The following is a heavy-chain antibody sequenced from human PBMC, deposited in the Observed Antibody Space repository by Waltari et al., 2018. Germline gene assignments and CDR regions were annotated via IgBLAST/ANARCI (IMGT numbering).Heavy chain of an antibody. V-gene: IGHV3-9*01. CDR2: ISWNSGSI. D-gene: IGHD5-12*01. CDR3: AKDAPLRGYDYLDY. Sequence: SCAASGFTFDDYAMHWVRQAPGKGLEWVSGISWNSGSIGYADSVKGRFTISRDNAKNSLYLQMNSLRAEDTALYYCAKDAPLRGYDYLDYWGQGTLVTVSS. J-gene: IGHJ4*02. CDR1: GFTFDDYA.